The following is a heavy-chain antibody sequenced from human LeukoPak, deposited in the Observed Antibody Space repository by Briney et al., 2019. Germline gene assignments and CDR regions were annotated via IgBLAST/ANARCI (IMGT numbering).Heavy chain of an antibody. V-gene: IGHV3-30*18. CDR2: ISYDGSNK. Sequence: PGRSLRLSCAASGFTFSSYGMHWVRQAPGKGLEWVAVISYDGSNKYYADSVKGRFTISRDNSKNTLYLQMNSLRAEDTAVYYCAKDTIDYWGKGTLVTVSS. CDR3: AKDTIDY. CDR1: GFTFSSYG. J-gene: IGHJ4*02.